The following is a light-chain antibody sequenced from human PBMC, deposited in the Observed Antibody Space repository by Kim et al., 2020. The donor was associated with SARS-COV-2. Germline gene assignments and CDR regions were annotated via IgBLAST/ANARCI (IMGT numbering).Light chain of an antibody. CDR2: GAS. CDR3: QQYNTWRPKT. Sequence: SPAERAAPSCRASQSVYSNLAWCQQKPGQAPSLLIYGASIKATGIPDRFSGSGSGTEFTLTISSLQSEDFVVYYYQQYNTWRPKTFGQGTKVDIK. V-gene: IGKV3-15*01. J-gene: IGKJ1*01. CDR1: QSVYSN.